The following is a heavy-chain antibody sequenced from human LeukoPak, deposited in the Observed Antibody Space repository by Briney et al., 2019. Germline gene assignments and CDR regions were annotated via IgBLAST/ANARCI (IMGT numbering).Heavy chain of an antibody. Sequence: PGGSLRLSCAASGFTFSRSWMSWVRQAPGKGLEWVANIKEDGSEKYYADSVKGRFTISRDNSKNTLYLQMNSLRAEDTAVYYCAKEDPTGGYWGQGTLVTVSS. CDR3: AKEDPTGGY. CDR2: IKEDGSEK. V-gene: IGHV3-7*03. CDR1: GFTFSRSW. D-gene: IGHD1-14*01. J-gene: IGHJ4*02.